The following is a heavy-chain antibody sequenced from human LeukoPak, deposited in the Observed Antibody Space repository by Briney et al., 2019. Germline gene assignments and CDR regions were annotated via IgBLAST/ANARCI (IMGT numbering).Heavy chain of an antibody. CDR3: AKADRIVVVITTSRPLFYYFDY. CDR2: ISGSGGST. V-gene: IGHV3-23*01. Sequence: PGGSLRLSCAASGVTLSSYAMSWVRQAPGKGLEWVSAISGSGGSTYYADSVKGRFTISRDNSKNTLYLQMNSLRAEDTAVYYCAKADRIVVVITTSRPLFYYFDYWGQGTLVTVSS. CDR1: GVTLSSYA. J-gene: IGHJ4*02. D-gene: IGHD3-22*01.